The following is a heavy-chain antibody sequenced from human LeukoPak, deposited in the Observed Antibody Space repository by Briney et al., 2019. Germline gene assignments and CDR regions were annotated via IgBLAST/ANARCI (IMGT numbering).Heavy chain of an antibody. CDR2: IYSDGTT. CDR1: GFTVSSNY. Sequence: PGGSLRLSCAASGFTVSSNYMSWVRQAPGKGLEWVSVIYSDGTTVYADSVKGRFTISRDNSKNTLFLQMNSLRAEDTAVYYCARGGDTYCGSGNCYLGYWGQGTLVTVSS. CDR3: ARGGDTYCGSGNCYLGY. J-gene: IGHJ4*02. V-gene: IGHV3-53*01. D-gene: IGHD2-15*01.